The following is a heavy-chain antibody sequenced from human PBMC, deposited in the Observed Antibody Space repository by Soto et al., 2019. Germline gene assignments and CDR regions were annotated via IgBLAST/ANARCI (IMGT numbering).Heavy chain of an antibody. CDR3: VRDAIGLGIDY. D-gene: IGHD1-26*01. V-gene: IGHV3-74*01. CDR1: GFTFSSYW. J-gene: IGHJ4*02. CDR2: INNDGSDT. Sequence: EVQLVESGGGLVQPGGSLRLSCAASGFTFSSYWMHWVRQVPGKGLVWVSHINNDGSDTTYADSVKGRFTISRDNAKNKLDLKMNSLRAEDTAVYYCVRDAIGLGIDYWGLGTLVNVSS.